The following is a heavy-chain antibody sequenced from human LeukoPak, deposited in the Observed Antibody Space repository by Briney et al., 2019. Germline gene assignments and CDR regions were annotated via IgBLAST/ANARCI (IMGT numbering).Heavy chain of an antibody. J-gene: IGHJ4*02. CDR3: ARDLLRGFDF. CDR1: GFTFSSYT. Sequence: PGRSLRLSCGVSGFTFSSYTMHWVRQAPGKGLEWVAVISVDGSDKYYTDSVKGRFTVSRDNSMNTLFLQMNSLRPDDTAVYYCARDLLRGFDFWGRGTLVTVSS. V-gene: IGHV3-30*04. CDR2: ISVDGSDK.